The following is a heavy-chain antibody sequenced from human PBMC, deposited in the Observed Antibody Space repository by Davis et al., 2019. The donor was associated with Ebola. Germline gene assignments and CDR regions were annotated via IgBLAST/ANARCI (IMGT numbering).Heavy chain of an antibody. V-gene: IGHV1-69*02. CDR3: AVLGAAARPLHYYYYGMDV. J-gene: IGHJ6*02. CDR1: GYTFTGYY. D-gene: IGHD6-6*01. CDR2: IIPILGIA. Sequence: SVKVSCKASGYTFTGYYMHWVRQAPGQGLEWMGRIIPILGIANYAQKFQGRVTITADKSTSTAYMELTSLRSEDTAVYYCAVLGAAARPLHYYYYGMDVWGQGTTVTVSS.